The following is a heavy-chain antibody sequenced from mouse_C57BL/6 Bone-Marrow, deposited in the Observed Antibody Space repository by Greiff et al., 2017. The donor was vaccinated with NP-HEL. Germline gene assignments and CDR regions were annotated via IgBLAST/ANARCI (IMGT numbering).Heavy chain of an antibody. CDR3: ARALYYDYEAWFAY. Sequence: VQLKQSGPELVKPGASVKISCKASGYSFTDYNMNWVKQSNGKSLEWIGVINPNYGTTSYNQKFKGKATLTVDQSSSTAYMQLNSLTSEDSAVYYCARALYYDYEAWFAYWGQGTLVTVSA. D-gene: IGHD2-4*01. CDR2: INPNYGTT. CDR1: GYSFTDYN. V-gene: IGHV1-39*01. J-gene: IGHJ3*01.